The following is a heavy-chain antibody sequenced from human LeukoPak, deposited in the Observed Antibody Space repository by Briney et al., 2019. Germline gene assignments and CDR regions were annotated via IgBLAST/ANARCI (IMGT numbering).Heavy chain of an antibody. CDR1: GFTFSTYA. CDR2: ISYDGSNE. Sequence: PGGSLRLSCAASGFTFSTYAMHWVRQAPGKGLEWVAVISYDGSNEYYADSVRGRFTISRDNSKSTLSLQMNSLRAEDTAIYYCATYRQVLLPFESWGQGTLATVSS. CDR3: ATYRQVLLPFES. V-gene: IGHV3-30*04. D-gene: IGHD2-8*02. J-gene: IGHJ4*02.